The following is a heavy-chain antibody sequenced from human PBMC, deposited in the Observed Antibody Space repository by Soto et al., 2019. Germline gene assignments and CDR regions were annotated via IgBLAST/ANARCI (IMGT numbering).Heavy chain of an antibody. CDR3: TTGYGSDWYG. CDR2: SKRKPAGGAI. J-gene: IGHJ4*02. D-gene: IGHD6-19*01. V-gene: IGHV3-15*01. Sequence: EVQLVESGGGLVKPGGSLRLSCVISGISLDSAWINCVRQAPGKGLEWVAQSKRKPAGGAIDYAAHVNGRFTISRDDSRNMAYLQMNSMQIEDKALYYCTTGYGSDWYGWGQGTMVTVSS. CDR1: GISLDSAW.